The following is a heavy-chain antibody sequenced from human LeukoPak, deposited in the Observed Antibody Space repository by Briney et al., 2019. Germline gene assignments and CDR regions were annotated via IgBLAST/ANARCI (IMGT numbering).Heavy chain of an antibody. CDR2: INHSGST. Sequence: PSETLSLTCAVYGGSFSGYYWSWIRQPPGKGLEWIGEINHSGSTNYNPSLKSRVTISVDTSKNQFSPKLSSVTAADTAVYYCARQRWAAAGWFDPWGQGTLVTVSS. J-gene: IGHJ5*02. D-gene: IGHD6-13*01. CDR3: ARQRWAAAGWFDP. V-gene: IGHV4-34*01. CDR1: GGSFSGYY.